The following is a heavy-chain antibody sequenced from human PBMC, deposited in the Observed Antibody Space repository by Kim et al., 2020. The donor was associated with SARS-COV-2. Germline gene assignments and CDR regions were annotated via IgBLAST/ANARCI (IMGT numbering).Heavy chain of an antibody. Sequence: GGSLRLSCAASGFTFSSYAMSWVRQAPGKGLEWVSAISGSGGSTYYADSVKGRFTISRDNSKNTLYLQMNSLRAEDTAVYYCATGAGVDDYIWGSYRYLFLDIWGQGTMVTVSS. CDR3: ATGAGVDDYIWGSYRYLFLDI. J-gene: IGHJ3*02. CDR2: ISGSGGST. D-gene: IGHD3-16*02. CDR1: GFTFSSYA. V-gene: IGHV3-23*01.